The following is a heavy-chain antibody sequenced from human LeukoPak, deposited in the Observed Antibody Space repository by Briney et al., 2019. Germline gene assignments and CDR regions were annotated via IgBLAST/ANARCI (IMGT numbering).Heavy chain of an antibody. CDR2: ISSSSTI. CDR1: GFTVSTNY. CDR3: ARSRYSSGWLDY. J-gene: IGHJ4*02. D-gene: IGHD6-19*01. Sequence: GGSLRLSCAASGFTVSTNYMSWVRQAPGKGLEWVSVISSSSTIYYADSVKGRFTISRDNAKNSLYLQMNSLRAEDTAVYYCARSRYSSGWLDYWGQGTLVTVSS. V-gene: IGHV3-69-1*01.